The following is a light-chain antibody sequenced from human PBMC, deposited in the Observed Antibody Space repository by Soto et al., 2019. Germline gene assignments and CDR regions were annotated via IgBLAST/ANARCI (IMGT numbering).Light chain of an antibody. J-gene: IGKJ4*01. CDR2: DAS. Sequence: EIVLTQSPGTLSLSPGERATLSCISSQSVSYYLALYQQKPFQAPSLLIYDASSRATGIPDRFSGSGSGTDFTLTISRLEPEDYSVYYCQQFDDSLPKLTFGGGTKVDIK. V-gene: IGKV3-20*01. CDR3: QQFDDSLPKLT. CDR1: QSVSYY.